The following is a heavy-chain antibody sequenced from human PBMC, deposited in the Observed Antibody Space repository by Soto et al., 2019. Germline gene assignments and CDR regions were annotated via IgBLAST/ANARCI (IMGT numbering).Heavy chain of an antibody. CDR3: ARESGAYYYGMDV. CDR1: GYTYTGNY. J-gene: IGHJ6*02. CDR2: INPNSGGT. D-gene: IGHD7-27*01. Sequence: GTSVKVSCKASGYTYTGNYMHWVRQAPGQGLEWMGWINPNSGGTNYAQKFQGWVTMTRDTSISTAYMELSRLRSDDTAVYYCARESGAYYYGMDVWGQGTTVTVSS. V-gene: IGHV1-2*04.